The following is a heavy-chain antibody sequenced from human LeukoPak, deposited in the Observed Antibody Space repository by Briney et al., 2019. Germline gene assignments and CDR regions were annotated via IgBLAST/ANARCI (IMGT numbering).Heavy chain of an antibody. CDR3: ARGGYGEYYYDSSGYYLFDY. D-gene: IGHD3-22*01. CDR2: IYYSGST. Sequence: KPSETLSLTCTVSGGSVGSGSYYWSWIRQPPGKGLEWSGYIYYSGSTNYNPSLKSRVTISVDTSKNQFSLKLSSVTAADTAVYYCARGGYGEYYYDSSGYYLFDYWGQGTLVTVSS. J-gene: IGHJ4*02. V-gene: IGHV4-61*01. CDR1: GGSVGSGSYY.